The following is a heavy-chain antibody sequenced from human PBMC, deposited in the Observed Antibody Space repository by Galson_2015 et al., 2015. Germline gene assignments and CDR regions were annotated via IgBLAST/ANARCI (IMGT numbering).Heavy chain of an antibody. D-gene: IGHD1-1*01. Sequence: SVKVSCKASGGTFSGYAISWVRQAPGQGLEWMGGINTNTGNPTYAQGSTGRFVFSLDTSVSTAYLQISSLKAEDTAVYYCARDRNWNDEGPGFDYWGQGTLVTVSS. CDR1: GGTFSGYA. V-gene: IGHV7-4-1*02. CDR2: INTNTGNP. CDR3: ARDRNWNDEGPGFDY. J-gene: IGHJ4*02.